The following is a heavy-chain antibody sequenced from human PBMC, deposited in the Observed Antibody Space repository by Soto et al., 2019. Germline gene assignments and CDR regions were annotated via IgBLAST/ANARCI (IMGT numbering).Heavy chain of an antibody. CDR2: ISYDGSNK. J-gene: IGHJ6*02. CDR1: GFTFSSYG. V-gene: IGHV3-30*18. Sequence: QVPLVESGGGVVQPGRSLRLSCAASGFTFSSYGMHWVRQAPGKGLEWVAVISYDGSNKYYADSVKGRFTIARDNSKNTLYLQMSSLRAEDTAVYYCVKDGSSGWPYYYGLDVWGQGTSVTVSS. CDR3: VKDGSSGWPYYYGLDV. D-gene: IGHD6-19*01.